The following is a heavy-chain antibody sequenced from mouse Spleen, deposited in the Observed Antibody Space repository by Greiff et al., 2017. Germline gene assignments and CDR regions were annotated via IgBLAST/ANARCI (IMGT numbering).Heavy chain of an antibody. CDR3: ARVEGTARATSFAY. V-gene: IGHV1-69*01. Sequence: QVQLQQPGAELVMPGASVKLSCKASGYTFTSYWMHWVKQRPGQGLEWIGEIDPSDSYTNYNQKFKGKATLTVDKSSSTAYMQLSSLTSEDSAVYYCARVEGTARATSFAYWGQGTLVTVSA. D-gene: IGHD3-1*01. J-gene: IGHJ3*01. CDR1: GYTFTSYW. CDR2: IDPSDSYT.